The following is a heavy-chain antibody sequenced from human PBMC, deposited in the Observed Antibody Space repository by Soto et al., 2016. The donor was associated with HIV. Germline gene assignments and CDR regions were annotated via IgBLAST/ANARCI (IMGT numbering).Heavy chain of an antibody. CDR2: MIPVLGVA. CDR3: ASYRVEALTEGIYFDF. V-gene: IGHV1-69*10. D-gene: IGHD3-16*02. CDR1: GGTFNSFG. J-gene: IGHJ4*02. Sequence: QVQLVQSGAEVKKPGSSVKVSCKSSGGTFNSFGFSWVRQAPGQGLEWVGGMIPVLGVAKYAQTFQGRVAITADTSTNTVYMEVKSLRSEDTALYFCASYRVEALTEGIYFDFWGREPWSPSPQ.